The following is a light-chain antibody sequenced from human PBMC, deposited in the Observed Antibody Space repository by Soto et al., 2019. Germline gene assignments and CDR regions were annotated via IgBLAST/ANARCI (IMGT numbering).Light chain of an antibody. Sequence: EIVLTQSPGPLSLSPGERATLSCRASQSVSSTYLAWYQQKPGQAPRLLTYRTSTRATGIPDRFSGSGSGTDFTLTISRLEPEDFAVYYCQQFGSSVTFGQGTRLEIK. CDR1: QSVSSTY. CDR3: QQFGSSVT. CDR2: RTS. V-gene: IGKV3-20*01. J-gene: IGKJ5*01.